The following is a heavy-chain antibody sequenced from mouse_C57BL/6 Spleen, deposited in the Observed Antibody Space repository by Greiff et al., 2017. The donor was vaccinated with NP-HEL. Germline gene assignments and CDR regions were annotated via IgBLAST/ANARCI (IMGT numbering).Heavy chain of an antibody. Sequence: EVMLVESEGGLVQPGSSMKLSCTASGFTFSDYYMAWVRQVPEKGLEWVANINYDGSSTYYLDSLKSRFIISRDNAKNILYLQMSSLKSEDTATYYCAREQHYFDYWGQGTTLTVSS. V-gene: IGHV5-16*01. CDR2: INYDGSST. CDR3: AREQHYFDY. D-gene: IGHD3-1*01. CDR1: GFTFSDYY. J-gene: IGHJ2*01.